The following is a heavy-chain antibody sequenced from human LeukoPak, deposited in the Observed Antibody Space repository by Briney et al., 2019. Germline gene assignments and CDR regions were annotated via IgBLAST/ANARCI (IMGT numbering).Heavy chain of an antibody. D-gene: IGHD3-3*01. J-gene: IGHJ4*02. V-gene: IGHV4-39*01. CDR3: ARHKGLNYDFWSGYYTDY. CDR1: GGSISSSTYY. Sequence: SETLSLTSNVSGGSISSSTYYWGWIRQPPGMGLEWIGNIYNSGNTYYSPSLKSRVTISVDPSKNQFSLKLSSVTAADTAVYYCARHKGLNYDFWSGYYTDYWGQGTLVTVSS. CDR2: IYNSGNT.